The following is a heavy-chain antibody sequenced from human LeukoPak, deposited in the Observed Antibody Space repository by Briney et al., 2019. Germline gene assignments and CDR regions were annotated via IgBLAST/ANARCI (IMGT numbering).Heavy chain of an antibody. Sequence: GGSLRLSCAASGFTFSSYGMHWVRQAPGKGLEWVAVISYDGSNKYYADSVKGRFTISRDNSKNTLYLQMDSLRAEDTAVYYCAKDSDFRDWGQGTLVTVSS. CDR3: AKDSDFRD. D-gene: IGHD3-3*01. J-gene: IGHJ4*02. CDR2: ISYDGSNK. V-gene: IGHV3-30*18. CDR1: GFTFSSYG.